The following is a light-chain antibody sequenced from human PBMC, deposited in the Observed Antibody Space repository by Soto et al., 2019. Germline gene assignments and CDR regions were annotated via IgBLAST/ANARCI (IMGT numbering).Light chain of an antibody. V-gene: IGKV1-39*01. J-gene: IGKJ5*01. CDR2: GAP. CDR1: RDIGSD. CDR3: QQTYTTPIT. Sequence: QITQSPSSLSASVGDGITITCRASRDIGSDLSWYQQKPGKAPTLLIYGAPSLQSGVPSRFSGTGSGTDFTLTISSLQPEDFATYFCQQTYTTPITFGQGTRLEIK.